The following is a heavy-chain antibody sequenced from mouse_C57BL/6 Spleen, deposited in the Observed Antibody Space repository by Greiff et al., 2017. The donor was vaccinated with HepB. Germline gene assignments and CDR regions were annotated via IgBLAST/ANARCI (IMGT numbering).Heavy chain of an antibody. J-gene: IGHJ1*03. V-gene: IGHV2-9-1*01. CDR1: GFSLTSYA. D-gene: IGHD2-4*01. CDR3: ARNYGDYDGYFDV. Sequence: VKVVESGPGLVAPSQSLSITCTVSGFSLTSYAISWVRQPPGKGLEWLGVIWTGGGTNYNSALKSRLSISKDNSKSQVFLKMNSLQTDDTARYYCARNYGDYDGYFDVWGTGTTVTVSS. CDR2: IWTGGGT.